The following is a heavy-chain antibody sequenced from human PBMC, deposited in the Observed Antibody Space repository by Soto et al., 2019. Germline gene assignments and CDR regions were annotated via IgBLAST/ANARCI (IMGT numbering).Heavy chain of an antibody. CDR2: INHSGST. CDR3: ARADYDTSGYYFDY. J-gene: IGHJ4*02. D-gene: IGHD3-22*01. V-gene: IGHV4-34*01. CDR1: GGSFSGYY. Sequence: SETLSLTCAVYGGSFSGYYWSWIRQPPGKGLEWIGEINHSGSTNYNPSLKSRVTISVDTSKNQFSLKLSSVTAEDTAVYYCARADYDTSGYYFDYWGQGALVTVS.